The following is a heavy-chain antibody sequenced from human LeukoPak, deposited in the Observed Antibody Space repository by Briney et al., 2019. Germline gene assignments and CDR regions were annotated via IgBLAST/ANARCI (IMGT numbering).Heavy chain of an antibody. CDR1: GFTSSSYD. J-gene: IGHJ6*02. D-gene: IGHD3-10*01. V-gene: IGHV3-13*01. CDR3: ARGFTMVRGGIGPYGMDV. CDR2: IGTAGDT. Sequence: GGSLRLSCAASGFTSSSYDMHWVRQATGKGLEWVSAIGTAGDTYYPGSVKGRFTISRENAKNSLYLQMNSLRAGDTAVYYCARGFTMVRGGIGPYGMDVWGQGTTVNVSS.